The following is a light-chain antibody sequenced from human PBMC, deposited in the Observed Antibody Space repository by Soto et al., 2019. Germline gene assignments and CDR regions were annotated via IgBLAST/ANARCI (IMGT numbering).Light chain of an antibody. CDR3: QQFHSFSRT. Sequence: DIQLIQSPSTLSASVGDRVTITCRASQNINSWLAWYQQKPGKAPNLLIYDASTLESGVPSRFSGSGSGTEFTLTISSLQPEDFATYYCQQFHSFSRTFGQGTKVDIK. V-gene: IGKV1-5*01. CDR1: QNINSW. CDR2: DAS. J-gene: IGKJ1*01.